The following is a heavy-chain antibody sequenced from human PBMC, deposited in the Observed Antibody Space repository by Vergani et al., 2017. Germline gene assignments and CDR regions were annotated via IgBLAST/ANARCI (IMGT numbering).Heavy chain of an antibody. V-gene: IGHV3-23*01. CDR2: ISATGDENT. J-gene: IGHJ1*01. D-gene: IGHD2-21*02. Sequence: LQSGGGLAHPGGSLRLSCAASGLPVPGFAFNTYAMIWVRQAPGKGLEWVSGISATGDENTDYADSVKGRFTISRHNSKSTQFLQMNGLTSENKAINYCAQCANSDPHHPVDWGQGALVAVSS. CDR3: AQCANSDPHHPVD. CDR1: GLPVPGFAFNTYA.